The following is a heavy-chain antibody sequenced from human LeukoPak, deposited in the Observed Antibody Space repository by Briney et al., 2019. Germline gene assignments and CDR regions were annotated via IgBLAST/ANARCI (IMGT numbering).Heavy chain of an antibody. CDR3: ASTDYKLLTFDY. CDR1: GGSISSHY. CDR2: VYYSGST. J-gene: IGHJ4*02. V-gene: IGHV4-59*11. Sequence: SETLSLTCTVSGGSISSHYWSWIRRPPGKGLEWIGYVYYSGSTNYNPSLKSRVTISVDTSKNQFSLKLSSVTAADTAVYYCASTDYKLLTFDYWGQGTLVTVSS. D-gene: IGHD2-2*01.